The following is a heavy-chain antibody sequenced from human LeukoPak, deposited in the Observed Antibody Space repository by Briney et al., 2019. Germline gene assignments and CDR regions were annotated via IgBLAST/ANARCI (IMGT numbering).Heavy chain of an antibody. Sequence: SETLSLTCTVSGGSISSGSYYWSWIRQPAGKGLEWIGRIYTSGSTNYNPSLKSRVTISVDTSKNQFSLKLSSVTAADTAVYYCARHDGSSSGYYYYYYGMDVWGQGTTVTVSS. V-gene: IGHV4-61*02. CDR3: ARHDGSSSGYYYYYYGMDV. CDR1: GGSISSGSYY. D-gene: IGHD3-22*01. CDR2: IYTSGST. J-gene: IGHJ6*02.